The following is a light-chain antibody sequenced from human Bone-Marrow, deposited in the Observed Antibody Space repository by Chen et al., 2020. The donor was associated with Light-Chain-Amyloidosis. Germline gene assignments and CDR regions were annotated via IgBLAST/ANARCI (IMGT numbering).Light chain of an antibody. V-gene: IGLV3-25*03. Sequence: SYELTQPPSVSVSPGQTARITCSGDDLPTKYAYWYHQKPGQAPLLGIHGNTDRPSWISERFSSSSSGTAATLTISGVQAEDEADYHCQSADSSGTYEVIFGGGTKLTVL. CDR1: DLPTKY. J-gene: IGLJ2*01. CDR2: GNT. CDR3: QSADSSGTYEVI.